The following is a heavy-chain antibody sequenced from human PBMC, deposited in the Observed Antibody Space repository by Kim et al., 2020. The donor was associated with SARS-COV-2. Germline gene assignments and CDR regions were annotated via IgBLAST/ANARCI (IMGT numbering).Heavy chain of an antibody. CDR2: VWYDGNNK. CDR3: ARDTAYCNDGICHAYIDY. Sequence: GGSLRLSCAASGFTFSSFGMHWVRQAPGKGLEWVAVVWYDGNNKYYADSVRGRFTISRDNYRNTVSLQMDSLRAEDTAIYFCARDTAYCNDGICHAYIDYWGQGTLVTVSS. J-gene: IGHJ4*02. CDR1: GFTFSSFG. V-gene: IGHV3-33*01. D-gene: IGHD2-15*01.